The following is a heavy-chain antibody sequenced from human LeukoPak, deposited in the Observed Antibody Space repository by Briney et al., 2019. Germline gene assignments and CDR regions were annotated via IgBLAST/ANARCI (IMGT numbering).Heavy chain of an antibody. D-gene: IGHD6-19*01. Sequence: PGGSLRLSCAASGFIFRNYWMSWVRQAPGKGLEWVANIKQDRSEKYYGDSVKGRFTISRDNAKNSVYLQMNSLRGEDTAVYYCAREGPGSIEVADNYFDYWGQGTLVTVSS. V-gene: IGHV3-7*04. CDR2: IKQDRSEK. CDR3: AREGPGSIEVADNYFDY. J-gene: IGHJ4*02. CDR1: GFIFRNYW.